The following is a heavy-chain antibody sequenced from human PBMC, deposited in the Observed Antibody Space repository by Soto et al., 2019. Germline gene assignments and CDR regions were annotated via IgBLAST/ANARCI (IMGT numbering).Heavy chain of an antibody. V-gene: IGHV1-18*01. CDR1: GYTFTTYG. D-gene: IGHD3-10*01. CDR2: INTHNGNT. J-gene: IGHJ6*02. Sequence: QVQLEQSAPEVKKPGASVKVSCKASGYTFTTYGISWVRQAPGQGLEWLGWINTHNGNTNYAQNLQGRVIMTADTSTNTAHMELRSLRCDDTAIYYCTREGSAPYYYYGMDAWGQGTTVTVSS. CDR3: TREGSAPYYYYGMDA.